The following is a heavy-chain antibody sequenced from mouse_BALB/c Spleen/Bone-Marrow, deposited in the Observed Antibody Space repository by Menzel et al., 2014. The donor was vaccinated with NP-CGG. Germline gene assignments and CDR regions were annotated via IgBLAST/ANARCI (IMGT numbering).Heavy chain of an antibody. D-gene: IGHD3-2*02. Sequence: EVMLVESGGGLVQPGGSRKLSCAASGFTFSSFGMHWVRQAPEKGLEWVAYISSGSSTIYYADTVKGRFTISRDNPKNTLFLQMTSLRSEDTAMYYCARSRLRGYYFDYWGQGTTLTVSS. CDR3: ARSRLRGYYFDY. CDR2: ISSGSSTI. J-gene: IGHJ2*01. V-gene: IGHV5-17*02. CDR1: GFTFSSFG.